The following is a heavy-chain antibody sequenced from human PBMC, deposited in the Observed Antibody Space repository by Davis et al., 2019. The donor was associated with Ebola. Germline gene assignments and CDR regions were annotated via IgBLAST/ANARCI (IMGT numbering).Heavy chain of an antibody. D-gene: IGHD3-22*01. Sequence: PGGSLRLSCAASGFTFNTYGIHWVRQAPGKGLEWVAFIRYDGFNKYYADPVKGRFTISRDNFKNTVFLQMNSLRAEDTAVYYCAKDSSGYYTLDYFDYWGQGALVFVSS. J-gene: IGHJ4*02. V-gene: IGHV3-30*02. CDR1: GFTFNTYG. CDR2: IRYDGFNK. CDR3: AKDSSGYYTLDYFDY.